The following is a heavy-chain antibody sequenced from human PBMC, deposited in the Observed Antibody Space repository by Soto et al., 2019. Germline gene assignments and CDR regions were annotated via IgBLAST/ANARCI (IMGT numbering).Heavy chain of an antibody. CDR3: ARGLGNWGSYFDY. J-gene: IGHJ4*02. D-gene: IGHD7-27*01. Sequence: QVQLHESGPGLVKPSQTLSLTCTVSGGSISSGGYYWNWIRQHPGKGLECIGYMSYSGSTYYNPSLKSRVTISLDPSENQFSLRLTSVTAADTAVYYCARGLGNWGSYFDYWGQGSLVTVSS. CDR2: MSYSGST. CDR1: GGSISSGGYY. V-gene: IGHV4-31*03.